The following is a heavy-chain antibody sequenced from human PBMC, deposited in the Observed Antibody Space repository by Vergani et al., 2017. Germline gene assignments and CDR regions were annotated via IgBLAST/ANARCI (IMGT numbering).Heavy chain of an antibody. V-gene: IGHV3-20*03. Sequence: EVQLVESGGGVVRPGGSLRLSFAASGFTFVDYGMSWVRQAPGKGLEWVSGINWNGGSTGYAASVKGRFTISRDNAKNSLYLQMNSLRAEDTALYYGARERNAYYDLWSGYYTQCYFDYWGQGTLVTVSS. CDR3: ARERNAYYDLWSGYYTQCYFDY. CDR2: INWNGGST. J-gene: IGHJ4*02. D-gene: IGHD3-3*01. CDR1: GFTFVDYG.